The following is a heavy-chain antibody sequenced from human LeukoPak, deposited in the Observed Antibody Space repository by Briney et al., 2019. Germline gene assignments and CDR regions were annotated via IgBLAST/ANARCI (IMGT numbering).Heavy chain of an antibody. CDR1: GFTFSSYG. V-gene: IGHV3-33*06. Sequence: GGSLRLSCAASGFTFSSYGMHWVRQAPGKGLEWVAVIWYDGSNKYYADSVKGRFTISRDNSKNSLYLQMNSLRAEDTAVYYCAKDLAAAGIFDYWGQGTLVTVSS. J-gene: IGHJ4*02. CDR2: IWYDGSNK. CDR3: AKDLAAAGIFDY. D-gene: IGHD6-13*01.